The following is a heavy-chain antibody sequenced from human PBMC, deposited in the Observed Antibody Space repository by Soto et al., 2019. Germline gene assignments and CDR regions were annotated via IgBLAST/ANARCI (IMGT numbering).Heavy chain of an antibody. V-gene: IGHV3-9*01. CDR3: AKDMVYGDFYYYYGMDV. CDR2: ISGNHGSI. Sequence: EVQLVESGGGLAQPGRSLRLSCAASGFTFDDYAMHWVRQAPGKGLEWVSGISGNHGSIGYADSVKGRFTISRDNAKNCLYLQMTSRRAADTALYYCAKDMVYGDFYYYYGMDVWGQGTTGTVSS. CDR1: GFTFDDYA. J-gene: IGHJ6*02. D-gene: IGHD4-17*01.